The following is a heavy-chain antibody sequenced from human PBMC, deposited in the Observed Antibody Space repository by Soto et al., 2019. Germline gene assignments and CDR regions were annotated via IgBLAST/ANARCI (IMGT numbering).Heavy chain of an antibody. D-gene: IGHD5-12*01. V-gene: IGHV3-53*02. CDR2: IYSGGST. CDR3: ASRAFGYRGYDFGDYFDY. J-gene: IGHJ4*02. CDR1: GFTVSSNY. Sequence: EVQLVETGGGLIQPGGSLRLSCAASGFTVSSNYMSWVRQAPGKGLEWVSVIYSGGSTYYADSVKGRFTISRDNSKNTLYLQMNSLRAEDTAVYYCASRAFGYRGYDFGDYFDYWGQGTLVTVSS.